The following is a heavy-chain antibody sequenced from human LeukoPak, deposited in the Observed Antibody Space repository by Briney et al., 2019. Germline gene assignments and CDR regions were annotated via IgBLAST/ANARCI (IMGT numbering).Heavy chain of an antibody. CDR3: ARVPSSFGSSTWYFDL. CDR2: IYYGGST. CDR1: GGSISGYY. D-gene: IGHD3-10*01. Sequence: SEPLSLTCTVSGGSISGYYWSWIRQPPGKGLEWIGYIYYGGSTNYNPSLKSRVTISVDTKNQFSLKLSSVTAADTAVYYCARVPSSFGSSTWYFDLWGRGTLVTVPS. V-gene: IGHV4-59*01. J-gene: IGHJ2*01.